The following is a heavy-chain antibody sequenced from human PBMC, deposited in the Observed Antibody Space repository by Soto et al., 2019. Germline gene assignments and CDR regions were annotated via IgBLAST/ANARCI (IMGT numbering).Heavy chain of an antibody. Sequence: EVQLVESGGGLVQPGGSLRLSCAASGFTVSSSYISWVRQAPGKRLEWVSTIYSSGSTYYADSVRGRFTISRDHSKNTFVVKMSSVRAADPAVYYCTREDRGSAGCPRGSFDPWGPGPLATVS. CDR3: TREDRGSAGCPRGSFDP. V-gene: IGHV3-66*01. D-gene: IGHD3-16*01. J-gene: IGHJ5*02. CDR2: IYSSGST. CDR1: GFTVSSSY.